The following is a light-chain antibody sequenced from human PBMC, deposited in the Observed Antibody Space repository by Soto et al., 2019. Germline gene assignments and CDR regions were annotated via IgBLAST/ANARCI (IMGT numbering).Light chain of an antibody. Sequence: IQMNQSPSSLSATVGDRVTITCRASQSISNYLNWYQQKPGKAPKLLIYAASSLHSGVPSRFSGSGSGTDFTLTISSLQPEDFATYSCQQTYRTPLTFGGGTKVDIK. V-gene: IGKV1-39*01. CDR2: AAS. CDR3: QQTYRTPLT. J-gene: IGKJ4*01. CDR1: QSISNY.